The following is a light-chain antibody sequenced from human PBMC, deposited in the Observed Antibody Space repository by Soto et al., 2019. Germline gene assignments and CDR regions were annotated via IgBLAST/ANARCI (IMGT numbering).Light chain of an antibody. J-gene: IGLJ2*01. CDR2: EGS. CDR3: CSYAGSSTYVV. Sequence: QSALTQPASVSGSPGQSITISCTGTSSDVGSYNLVSWYQQHPGKAPKLMIYEGSQRPSGVSNRFSGSKSGNTASLTISGLQAEDEADHYCCSYAGSSTYVVFGGGTKLTVL. V-gene: IGLV2-23*01. CDR1: SSDVGSYNL.